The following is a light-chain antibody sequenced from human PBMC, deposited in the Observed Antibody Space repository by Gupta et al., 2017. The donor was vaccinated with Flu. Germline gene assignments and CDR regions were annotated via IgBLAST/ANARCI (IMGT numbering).Light chain of an antibody. CDR2: AAS. J-gene: IGKJ1*01. Sequence: DIQMTQSPSSLSASLGDTVTITCRTSETVRVFLNWYQQKPGKAPNLLISAASSLQSGVPSRFSGSGSGTDFTFTISGLQPEDVATYYCQQTDISPWTFGQGT. CDR1: ETVRVF. V-gene: IGKV1-39*01. CDR3: QQTDISPWT.